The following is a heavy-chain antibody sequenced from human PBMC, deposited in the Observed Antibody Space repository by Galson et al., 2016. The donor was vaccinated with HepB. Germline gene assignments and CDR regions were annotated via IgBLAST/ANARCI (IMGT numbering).Heavy chain of an antibody. V-gene: IGHV3-74*01. D-gene: IGHD3-10*01. J-gene: IGHJ4*02. Sequence: SLRLSCAGSGYPFGGSWMQWVRQAPGKGPVWVAHIDNDGTRTTYADSVKGRFTISRDNARNTLYLQMNSLRADDTAVYYCVRDWFGDHTWGQGTLVTVS. CDR1: GYPFGGSW. CDR3: VRDWFGDHT. CDR2: IDNDGTRT.